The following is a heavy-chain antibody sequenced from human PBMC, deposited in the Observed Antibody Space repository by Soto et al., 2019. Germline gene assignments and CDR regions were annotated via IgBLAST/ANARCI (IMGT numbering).Heavy chain of an antibody. CDR2: IYYRGNT. CDR3: ARGIRLLWFGEEEWRVWFDP. Sequence: SETLSLTCTVSGGSISSDDYYWNWIRQRPGKGLEWIGNIYYRGNTNYNPSLKSRVTISVDTSKNQFSLKLSSVTAADTAVYYCARGIRLLWFGEEEWRVWFDPWGQGTLVTVSS. CDR1: GGSISSDDYY. V-gene: IGHV4-31*03. J-gene: IGHJ5*02. D-gene: IGHD3-10*01.